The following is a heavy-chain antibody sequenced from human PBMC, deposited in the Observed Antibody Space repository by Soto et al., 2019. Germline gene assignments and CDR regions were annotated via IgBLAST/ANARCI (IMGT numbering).Heavy chain of an antibody. V-gene: IGHV3-72*01. CDR2: TRNKANSYTT. J-gene: IGHJ4*02. CDR1: GFTFSDHH. D-gene: IGHD2-15*01. Sequence: GGSLRLSCAASGFTFSDHHMDWVRKAPGKGLEWVGRTRNKANSYTTEYAASVKGRFTISRDDSKNSLYLQMNSLRAEDTAVYYCASSPPPSILSYYFDYWGQGTLVTVSS. CDR3: ASSPPPSILSYYFDY.